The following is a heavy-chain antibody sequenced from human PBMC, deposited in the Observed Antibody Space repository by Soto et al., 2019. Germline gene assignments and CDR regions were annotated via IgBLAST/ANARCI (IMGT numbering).Heavy chain of an antibody. CDR2: IYYSGAT. D-gene: IGHD3-10*01. Sequence: PSETLSLTCTVSDGSITSSGYYWGWIRQPPGKGLEWIGNIYYSGATDYNPSLKSRVTISVDTSKNQFSLKLRSVTAADTAVYYCARLPHYYGSGGPLGYWGQGTLVTVSS. CDR1: DGSITSSGYY. J-gene: IGHJ4*02. V-gene: IGHV4-39*01. CDR3: ARLPHYYGSGGPLGY.